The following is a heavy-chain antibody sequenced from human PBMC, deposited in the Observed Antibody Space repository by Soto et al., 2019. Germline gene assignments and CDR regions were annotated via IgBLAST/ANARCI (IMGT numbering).Heavy chain of an antibody. CDR2: INPNSGGT. CDR3: AKDLTRQLAYWLDP. CDR1: RYTFTGYY. Sequence: ASVKVSCKASRYTFTGYYMHWVRQAPGQGLEWMGWINPNSGGTNYAQKFQGRVTLTRDTSIATAYLTLTSLTSEDTALYYCAKDLTRQLAYWLDPWGQGSLVTVSS. J-gene: IGHJ5*02. V-gene: IGHV1-2*02. D-gene: IGHD6-6*01.